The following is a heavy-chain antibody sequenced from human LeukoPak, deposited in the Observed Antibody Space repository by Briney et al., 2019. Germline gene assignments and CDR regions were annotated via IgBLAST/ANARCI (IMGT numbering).Heavy chain of an antibody. CDR1: GYTFATYF. CDR3: ARPTYCGSNCYFNFDY. V-gene: IGHV1-2*02. J-gene: IGHJ4*02. CDR2: IKLNSGVT. Sequence: EASVKVSCKTSGYTFATYFMHWVRQAPGQGLEWMGYIKLNSGVTNYAQKFRGRVTMTWDTSISTAYIELSGLTSDDTAIYYCARPTYCGSNCYFNFDYWGQGTLVTVSS. D-gene: IGHD2-21*02.